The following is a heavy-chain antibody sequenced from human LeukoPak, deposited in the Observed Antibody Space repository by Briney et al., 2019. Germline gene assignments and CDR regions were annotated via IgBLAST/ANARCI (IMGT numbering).Heavy chain of an antibody. J-gene: IGHJ4*02. CDR3: VRENPLGSSLDY. CDR2: TSHDEINK. Sequence: HPGGSLRLSCAVSGFDFSTYAMHWVRRAPGKGLEWVAITSHDEINKNYAGSVKGRFTISRDNSKNTLYLQMNSLRPEDTAVYYCVRENPLGSSLDYWGQGTQVAVSS. V-gene: IGHV3-30-3*01. CDR1: GFDFSTYA. D-gene: IGHD3-10*01.